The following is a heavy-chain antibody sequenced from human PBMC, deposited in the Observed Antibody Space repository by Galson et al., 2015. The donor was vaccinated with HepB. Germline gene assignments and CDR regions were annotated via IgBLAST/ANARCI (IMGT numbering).Heavy chain of an antibody. CDR1: GYSFTSYW. CDR3: ASRLRTPPEYEGSPDGAFDI. D-gene: IGHD1-26*01. V-gene: IGHV5-10-1*01. Sequence: QSGAEVKKPGESLRISCKGSGYSFTSYWISWVRQMPGKGLEWMGRIDPSDSYTNYSPSFQGHVTISADKSISTAYLQWSSLKASDTAMYYCASRLRTPPEYEGSPDGAFDIWGQGTMVTVSS. CDR2: IDPSDSYT. J-gene: IGHJ3*02.